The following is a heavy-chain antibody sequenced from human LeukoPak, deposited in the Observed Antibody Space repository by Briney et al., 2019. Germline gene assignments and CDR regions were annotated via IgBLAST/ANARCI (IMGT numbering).Heavy chain of an antibody. D-gene: IGHD6-13*01. Sequence: SETLSLTCTVSGGSISSYYWSWIRQPPGKGLEWIGEINHSGSTNYNPSLKSRVTISVDTSKNQFSLKLSSVTAADTAVYYCARVSSNNWYNERGAFDIWGQGTMVTVSS. CDR1: GGSISSYY. J-gene: IGHJ3*02. V-gene: IGHV4-34*01. CDR3: ARVSSNNWYNERGAFDI. CDR2: INHSGST.